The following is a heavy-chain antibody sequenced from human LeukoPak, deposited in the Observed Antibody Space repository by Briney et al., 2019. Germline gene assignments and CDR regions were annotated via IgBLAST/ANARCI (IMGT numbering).Heavy chain of an antibody. D-gene: IGHD3-3*01. CDR2: ISSSSSYI. CDR3: ARSVGPQFWSGYFDI. Sequence: GGSLRLSCAASGFTFSSYSMNWVRQAPGKGLEWVSSISSSSSYIYYADSVKGRFTISRDNAKNSLYLQMNSLRAEDTAVYYCARSVGPQFWSGYFDIWGQGTMVTVSS. V-gene: IGHV3-21*01. J-gene: IGHJ3*02. CDR1: GFTFSSYS.